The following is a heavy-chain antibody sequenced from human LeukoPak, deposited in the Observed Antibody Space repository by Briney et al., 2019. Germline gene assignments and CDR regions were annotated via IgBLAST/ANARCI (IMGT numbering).Heavy chain of an antibody. CDR2: INPSGGST. Sequence: ASVEVSCKASGYTFTSYYMHWVRQAPGQGLEWMGIINPSGGSTSYAQKFQGRVTMTRDTSTSTVYMELSSLRSEDTAVYYCARGDTMIVVVSMDFGFDYWGQGTLVTVSS. D-gene: IGHD3-22*01. CDR1: GYTFTSYY. CDR3: ARGDTMIVVVSMDFGFDY. V-gene: IGHV1-46*01. J-gene: IGHJ4*02.